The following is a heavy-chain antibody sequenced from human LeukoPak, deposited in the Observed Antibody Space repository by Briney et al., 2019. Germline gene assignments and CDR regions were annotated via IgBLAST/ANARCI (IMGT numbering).Heavy chain of an antibody. J-gene: IGHJ4*02. CDR3: ARSSGYSYGYGEYYFDY. Sequence: SETLSLTCTVSGGSISSSSYYWGWIRQPPGKGLEWIGSIYYSGSTYYNPSLKSRVTISVDTSKNQFSLKLSSVTAADTAVYYCARSSGYSYGYGEYYFDYWGQGTLVTVSS. CDR2: IYYSGST. D-gene: IGHD5-18*01. CDR1: GGSISSSSYY. V-gene: IGHV4-39*07.